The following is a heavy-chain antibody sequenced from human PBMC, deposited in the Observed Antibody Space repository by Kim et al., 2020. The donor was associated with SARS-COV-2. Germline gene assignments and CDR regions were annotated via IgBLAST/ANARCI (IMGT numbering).Heavy chain of an antibody. J-gene: IGHJ4*02. CDR1: GFTLSSYG. CDR3: ARDLSSVYSSGWYIDH. D-gene: IGHD6-19*01. CDR2: TWHDGRRD. V-gene: IGHV3-33*01. Sequence: GGSLRLSCVVSGFTLSSYGMHWVRQAPGKGLEWVAVTWHDGRRDWYADSVKGRFTISRDNPKNTLYLEVDSLRVEDTAVYYCARDLSSVYSSGWYIDHWGQGTLVTVSA.